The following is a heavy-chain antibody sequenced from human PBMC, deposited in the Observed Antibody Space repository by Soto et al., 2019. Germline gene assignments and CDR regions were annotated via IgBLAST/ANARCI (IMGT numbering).Heavy chain of an antibody. CDR3: ARELFGRSVWFDP. CDR1: GGSISSYY. J-gene: IGHJ5*02. D-gene: IGHD3-10*01. Sequence: SETLSLTCTVSGGSISSYYWSWLRQPPGKGLEWIGYIYYSGSTNYNPSLKSRVTISVDTSKNQFSLKLSSVTAADTAVYYCARELFGRSVWFDPWGQGTLVTVS. CDR2: IYYSGST. V-gene: IGHV4-59*01.